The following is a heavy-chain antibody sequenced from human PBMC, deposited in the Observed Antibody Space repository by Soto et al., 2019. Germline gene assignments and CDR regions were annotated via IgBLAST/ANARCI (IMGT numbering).Heavy chain of an antibody. Sequence: HPGGSLRLSCVASGFTFSDYAMTWVRQAPGKGLEWVSVISATGATTYYADSVRGRFTISRDNSKNTLNLQMNDLRVEDTAVIYCAKGRKSTEKDIAVMLAAASSIQHWGQGTLVTVFS. CDR2: ISATGATT. J-gene: IGHJ1*01. CDR1: GFTFSDYA. D-gene: IGHD2-15*01. V-gene: IGHV3-23*01. CDR3: AKGRKSTEKDIAVMLAAASSIQH.